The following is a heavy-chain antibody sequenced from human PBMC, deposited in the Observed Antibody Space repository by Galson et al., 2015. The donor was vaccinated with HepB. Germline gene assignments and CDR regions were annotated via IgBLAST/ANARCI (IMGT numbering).Heavy chain of an antibody. V-gene: IGHV4-34*01. CDR1: GGSFSGYY. J-gene: IGHJ3*02. CDR2: INHSGST. D-gene: IGHD3-10*01. Sequence: LSLTCAVYGGSFSGYYWSWIRQPPGKGLEWIGEINHSGSTNYNPSLKSRVTISVDTSKNQFSLKLSSVTAADTAVYYCARATPYYYGSGSYSPGGAAVRRGAFDIWGQGTMVTVSS. CDR3: ARATPYYYGSGSYSPGGAAVRRGAFDI.